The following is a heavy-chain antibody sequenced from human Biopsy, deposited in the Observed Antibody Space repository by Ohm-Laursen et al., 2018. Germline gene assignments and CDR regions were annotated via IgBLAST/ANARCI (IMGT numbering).Heavy chain of an antibody. CDR1: GFTFSSYG. CDR3: ARDTPETYDYDNDDNSPFPRRYIDY. D-gene: IGHD3-22*01. V-gene: IGHV3-33*01. J-gene: IGHJ4*02. CDR2: IWYDGSRQ. Sequence: SLRLSCSASGFTFSSYGMHWVRQAPGKGLAWVAVIWYDGSRQYYADSVKGRFTISRDNSKNTLYLQMNSLRAEDTAVYYCARDTPETYDYDNDDNSPFPRRYIDYWGQGTLVTVSS.